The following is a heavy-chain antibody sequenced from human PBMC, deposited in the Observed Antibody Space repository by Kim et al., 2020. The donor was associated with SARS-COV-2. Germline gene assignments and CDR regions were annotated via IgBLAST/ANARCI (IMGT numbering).Heavy chain of an antibody. CDR3: ARWENNAGDYEGY. J-gene: IGHJ4*02. V-gene: IGHV4-34*01. D-gene: IGHD4-17*01. Sequence: YNPALKSRVTISVDTSKNQFSLKLSSVTAADTAVYYCARWENNAGDYEGYWGQGSLVTVSS.